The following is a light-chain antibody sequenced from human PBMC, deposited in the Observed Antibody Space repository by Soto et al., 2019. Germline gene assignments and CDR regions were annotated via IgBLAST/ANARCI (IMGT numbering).Light chain of an antibody. Sequence: DIQMTQSPSSLSASVGDRVTITCRASQGISNYLAWYQQKPGKVPKLLIYAASTLQSGVPSRFSGSGSGTDFTLTISSLRPEDVATYYCQKYNSAAITFGQGTRLEIK. CDR2: AAS. CDR3: QKYNSAAIT. CDR1: QGISNY. J-gene: IGKJ5*01. V-gene: IGKV1-27*01.